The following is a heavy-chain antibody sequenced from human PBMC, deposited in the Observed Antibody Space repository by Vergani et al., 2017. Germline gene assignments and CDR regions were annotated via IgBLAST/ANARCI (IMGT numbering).Heavy chain of an antibody. Sequence: VQLVESGGGLVPPGRSLRLSCAASGFSFGDYAMTWVRQAPGKGLEWVAVIWYDGSNKYYGDSVKGRFTISRDNSMDTLYLQMNGLRAEDTAVYYCARGAGYCSSTSCPPTLRNYYYYMDVWGKGTTVTVSS. CDR3: ARGAGYCSSTSCPPTLRNYYYYMDV. D-gene: IGHD2-2*01. CDR1: GFSFGDYA. V-gene: IGHV3-33*01. J-gene: IGHJ6*03. CDR2: IWYDGSNK.